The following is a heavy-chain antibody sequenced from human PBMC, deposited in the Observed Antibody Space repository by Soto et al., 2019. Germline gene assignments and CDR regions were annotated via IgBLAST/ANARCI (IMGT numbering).Heavy chain of an antibody. CDR2: ISYDGSNK. Sequence: QVQLVESGGGWFRPGGSLRSPVAPLEFTFITMARHGSRKAQGRGRGGVAVISYDGSNKYYTDSVKGRFTISRDNSKNTLYLQMNSLRAEDTAVYYCAKRREGGYDYYYYYGMDVWGQGTTVTVSS. J-gene: IGHJ6*02. CDR3: AKRREGGYDYYYYYGMDV. V-gene: IGHV3-30*18. CDR1: EFTFITMA. D-gene: IGHD5-12*01.